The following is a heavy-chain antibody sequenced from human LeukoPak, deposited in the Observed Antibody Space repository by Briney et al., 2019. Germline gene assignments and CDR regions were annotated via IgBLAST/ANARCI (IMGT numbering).Heavy chain of an antibody. J-gene: IGHJ4*02. V-gene: IGHV3-66*01. CDR2: IYSGGST. CDR3: ARVYTLVYYFDY. CDR1: GFTVSSNY. Sequence: PGGSLRLSCAASGFTVSSNYMSWVRQAPGKGLEWVSVIYSGGSTYYADSVKGRFTISRDNSKNTLYLQMNSLRAEDTAVYYCARVYTLVYYFDYWGQGTLVTVSS. D-gene: IGHD6-6*01.